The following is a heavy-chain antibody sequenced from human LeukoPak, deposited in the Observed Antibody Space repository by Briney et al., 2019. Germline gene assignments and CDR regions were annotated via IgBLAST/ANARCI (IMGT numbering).Heavy chain of an antibody. CDR2: IYYSGST. D-gene: IGHD3-9*01. V-gene: IGHV4-39*07. J-gene: IGHJ4*02. CDR1: GGSISSSSYY. CDR3: ARGPLTGYSHYTIQLLHLDY. Sequence: SETLSLTCTVSGGSISSSSYYWGWIRQPPGKGLEWIGSIYYSGSTYYNPSLKSRVTISVDTSKNQFSLKLSSVTAADTAVYYCARGPLTGYSHYTIQLLHLDYWGQGTLVTGSS.